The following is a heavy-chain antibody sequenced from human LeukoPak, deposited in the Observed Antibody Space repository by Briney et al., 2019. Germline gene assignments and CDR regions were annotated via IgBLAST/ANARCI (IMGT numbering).Heavy chain of an antibody. CDR1: GFTFVSHW. Sequence: PGGSLRLSCVASGFTFVSHWMTWVRQAPGKGLEWVANINQDGSERYYVDSVKGRFTISRDNAKNSLYLQMNSLSAEDSAVYYCARDLHVWGKGTTVTISS. CDR2: INQDGSER. J-gene: IGHJ6*04. CDR3: ARDLHV. D-gene: IGHD5/OR15-5a*01. V-gene: IGHV3-7*01.